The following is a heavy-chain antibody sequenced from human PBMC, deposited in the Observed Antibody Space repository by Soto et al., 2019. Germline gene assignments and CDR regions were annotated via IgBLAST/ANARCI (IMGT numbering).Heavy chain of an antibody. J-gene: IGHJ3*01. CDR2: ISTTGTSP. CDR3: ARDGHRGPSDAFDV. CDR1: GFSSSNYE. V-gene: IGHV3-48*03. Sequence: GGSLRLSCTASGFSSSNYEMNWIRQAPGKCLEWVSHISTTGTSPYYADSVRGRFTVSRDTANNSIYLQMNSLRAEDTALYYCARDGHRGPSDAFDVWGQGXMVTV. D-gene: IGHD3-10*01.